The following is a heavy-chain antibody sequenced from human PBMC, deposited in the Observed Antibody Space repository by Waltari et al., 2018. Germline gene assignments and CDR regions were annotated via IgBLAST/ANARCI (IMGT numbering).Heavy chain of an antibody. J-gene: IGHJ5*02. CDR1: GGSFSGYY. D-gene: IGHD4-17*01. V-gene: IGHV4-34*01. CDR3: AKDYGATLRGWFDP. Sequence: QVQLQQWGAGLLKPSETLSLTCAVYGGSFSGYYWRWVRQPRGKGREWIGEINHSGSTNYNPSLKSRVTISVDTSKNQFSLMLNSVTAADTAVYYCAKDYGATLRGWFDPWGQGNLVIVSS. CDR2: INHSGST.